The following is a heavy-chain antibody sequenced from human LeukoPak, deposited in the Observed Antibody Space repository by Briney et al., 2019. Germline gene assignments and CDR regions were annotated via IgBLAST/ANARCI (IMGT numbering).Heavy chain of an antibody. Sequence: GGSLRLSCAASGFTFSSYAMSWVRQAPGKGLEWVSDISGSGISTYYADSVKGRFTISRDNSKNTLYLQMNSLRAEDTAVYYCAKDQWSFSYFDYWGQGTLVTVSS. D-gene: IGHD1-26*01. V-gene: IGHV3-23*01. CDR1: GFTFSSYA. J-gene: IGHJ4*02. CDR3: AKDQWSFSYFDY. CDR2: ISGSGIST.